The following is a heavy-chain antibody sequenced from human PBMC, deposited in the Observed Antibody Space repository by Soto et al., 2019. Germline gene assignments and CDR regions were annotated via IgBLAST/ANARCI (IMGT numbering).Heavy chain of an antibody. CDR1: GGTFSSYT. J-gene: IGHJ5*02. D-gene: IGHD3-10*01. V-gene: IGHV1-69*02. CDR3: AGGAYYYGSGSYYNINWFDP. Sequence: SVKVSCKASGGTFSSYTISWVRQAPGQGLEWMGRIIPILGIANYAQKFQGRVTITADKSTSTAYMELSSLRSEDTAVYYCAGGAYYYGSGSYYNINWFDPWGQGTLVTVSS. CDR2: IIPILGIA.